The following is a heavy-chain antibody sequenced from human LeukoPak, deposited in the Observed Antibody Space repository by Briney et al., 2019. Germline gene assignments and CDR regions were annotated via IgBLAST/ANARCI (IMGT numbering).Heavy chain of an antibody. CDR3: ASSPGYSSGW. J-gene: IGHJ4*02. V-gene: IGHV3-21*01. D-gene: IGHD6-19*01. Sequence: GGSLRLSCAASGFTFSSYAMSWVRQAPGEGLEWVSSISSSSSYIYYADSVKGRFTISRDNAKNSLYLQMISLRAEDTAVYYCASSPGYSSGWWGQGTLVTVSS. CDR1: GFTFSSYA. CDR2: ISSSSSYI.